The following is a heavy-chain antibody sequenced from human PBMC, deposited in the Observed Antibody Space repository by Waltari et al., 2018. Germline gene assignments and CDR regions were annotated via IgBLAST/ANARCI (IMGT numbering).Heavy chain of an antibody. Sequence: QVQLVQSESELKKAGASVKISCKASGYPFFNYALNWVRQAPGQGLEWMGWIDTSSARPTYAQDFTGRFVFSLDISVRTADLLISDLRADDTAVYYCARYADWGRRNFCFDYWGQGTLVAVSS. V-gene: IGHV7-4-1*02. J-gene: IGHJ4*02. CDR2: IDTSSARP. D-gene: IGHD7-27*01. CDR1: GYPFFNYA. CDR3: ARYADWGRRNFCFDY.